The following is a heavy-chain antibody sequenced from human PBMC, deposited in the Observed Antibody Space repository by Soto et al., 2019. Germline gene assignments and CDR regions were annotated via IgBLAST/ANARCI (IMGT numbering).Heavy chain of an antibody. CDR3: ARGGSMVTESYFDI. Sequence: ASVKVSCKTSGYTFADFYIHWVRQAPGQGLEWMGWMNPDSGVTDLAQKFRGRVTMARDTSTNTAFLALDRLSSEDNGVYYCARGGSMVTESYFDIWG. J-gene: IGHJ3*02. CDR2: MNPDSGVT. V-gene: IGHV1-2*02. D-gene: IGHD2-21*02. CDR1: GYTFADFY.